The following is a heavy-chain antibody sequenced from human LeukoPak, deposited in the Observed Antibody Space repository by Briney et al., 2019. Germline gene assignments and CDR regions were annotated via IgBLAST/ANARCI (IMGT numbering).Heavy chain of an antibody. CDR3: ARTKVELATSLFDY. J-gene: IGHJ4*02. Sequence: PGGSLRLSCAAPRFTLSSYWMQSVRQVPGKGLGLDSRMNGDGSTKSYADSVKGRFTISRDNAKNTLYLQMSSLRAEDTAVYYCARTKVELATSLFDYWGQGTLVTVSS. CDR2: MNGDGSTK. V-gene: IGHV3-74*01. CDR1: RFTLSSYW. D-gene: IGHD5-24*01.